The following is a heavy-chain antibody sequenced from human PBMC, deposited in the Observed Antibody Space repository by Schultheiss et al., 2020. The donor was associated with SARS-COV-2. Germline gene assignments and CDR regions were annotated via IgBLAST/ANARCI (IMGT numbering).Heavy chain of an antibody. CDR3: ARGGGTVTTLNWFDP. V-gene: IGHV4-34*01. D-gene: IGHD4-17*01. CDR1: GGSFSAYY. J-gene: IGHJ5*02. Sequence: SETLSLTCAVYGGSFSAYYWSWIRQPPGKGLEWIGDINHSGSTSYNPSLKSRVTISVDTSKNQFSLKLSSVTAADTAVYYCARGGGTVTTLNWFDPWGQGTLVTVSS. CDR2: INHSGST.